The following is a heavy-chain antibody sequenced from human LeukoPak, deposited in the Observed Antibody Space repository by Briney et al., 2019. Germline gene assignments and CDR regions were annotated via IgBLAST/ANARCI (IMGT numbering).Heavy chain of an antibody. CDR2: ISSSSRTI. Sequence: PGGSLRLSCAASVFTFCSYSMNWVRHAPGGGVEGVSYISSSSRTIYYADSVKGRFTLSRDNAKNSLYLQMNSLRAEDTAVYYCARGTLTYYDLWSGYSKTESGEDWFDPWGQGTLATVSS. V-gene: IGHV3-48*04. D-gene: IGHD3-3*01. CDR1: VFTFCSYS. CDR3: ARGTLTYYDLWSGYSKTESGEDWFDP. J-gene: IGHJ5*02.